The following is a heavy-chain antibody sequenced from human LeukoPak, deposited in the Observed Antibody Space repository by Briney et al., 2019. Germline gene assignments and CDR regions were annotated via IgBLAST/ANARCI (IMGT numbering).Heavy chain of an antibody. V-gene: IGHV4-31*03. CDR3: ARESSTSCFDP. D-gene: IGHD2-2*01. CDR1: GGSISSGGYY. Sequence: IPSQTLSLTCTVSGGSISSGGYYWSWIPQHPGKGLEWIGYIYYSGSTYYNPSLKSRVTISVDTSKNQFSLKLSSVTAADTAVYYCARESSTSCFDPWGQGTLVTVSS. CDR2: IYYSGST. J-gene: IGHJ5*02.